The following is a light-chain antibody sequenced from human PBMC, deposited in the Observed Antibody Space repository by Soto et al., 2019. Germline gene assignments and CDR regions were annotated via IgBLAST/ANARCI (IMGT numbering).Light chain of an antibody. CDR3: SSYAGSNRRI. Sequence: QSVLTQPPSASGSPGQSVTISCTGTSSDVGGYDYVSWYQQHPGKVPKLLIYEVNMRPSGVPDRFSGYKSDNTASLTVSGLQAEDEADYYCSSYAGSNRRIFGGGTKLTVL. J-gene: IGLJ2*01. CDR2: EVN. CDR1: SSDVGGYDY. V-gene: IGLV2-8*01.